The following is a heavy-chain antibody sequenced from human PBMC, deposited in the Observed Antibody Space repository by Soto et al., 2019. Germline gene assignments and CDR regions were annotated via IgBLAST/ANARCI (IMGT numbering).Heavy chain of an antibody. V-gene: IGHV3-23*01. CDR1: GFTFSSYA. CDR2: ISGSGGST. CDR3: AEASGWFGEFDY. D-gene: IGHD3-10*01. Sequence: EVQLLESGGGLVQPGGSLRLSCAASGFTFSSYAMSWVRQAPGKGLEWASAISGSGGSTYYADSVKGRFTISRDNSKNTLYLQMNSLRAEDTAVYYCAEASGWFGEFDYWGQGTLVTVSS. J-gene: IGHJ4*02.